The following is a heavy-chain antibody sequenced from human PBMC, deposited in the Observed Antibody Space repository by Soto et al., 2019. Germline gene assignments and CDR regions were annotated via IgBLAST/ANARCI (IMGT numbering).Heavy chain of an antibody. CDR3: ARGLVVRGVTRLMYYYGMDV. CDR2: INHSGST. CDR1: GGSFRGYY. Sequence: QVQLQQWGAGLLKPSETLSLTCAVYGGSFRGYYWSWIRQPPGEWLEWIGEINHSGSTNYNQALKSRVTIAVDTSKNQFSLKLSSVTAADTAVYYCARGLVVRGVTRLMYYYGMDVSGQGTTVTVS. V-gene: IGHV4-34*01. D-gene: IGHD3-10*01. J-gene: IGHJ6*02.